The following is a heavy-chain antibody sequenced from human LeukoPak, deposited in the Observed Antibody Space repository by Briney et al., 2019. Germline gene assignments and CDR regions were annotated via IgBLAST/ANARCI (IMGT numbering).Heavy chain of an antibody. CDR1: GYTFTSYD. CDR3: ARGGSSWYPDAFDI. J-gene: IGHJ3*02. V-gene: IGHV1-8*03. CDR2: MNPNSGNT. Sequence: EASVKVSCKASGYTFTSYDINWARQATGQGLEWMGWMNPNSGNTGYAQKFQGRVTITRNTSISTAYMELSSLRSEDTAVYYCARGGSSWYPDAFDIWGQGTMVTVSS. D-gene: IGHD6-13*01.